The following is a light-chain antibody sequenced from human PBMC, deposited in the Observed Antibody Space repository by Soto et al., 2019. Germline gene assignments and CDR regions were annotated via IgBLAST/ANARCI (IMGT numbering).Light chain of an antibody. V-gene: IGKV3-20*01. CDR3: QHVRNTGIR. Sequence: ELVLTQSPIQLYFESGEGAPLSCRASERIPSGFLAWYQQKHGQAPRLLMYDASGRAPGNPDRFSGRGSGTDFTLSISRLEPEDFAVYYCQHVRNTGIRFGQVSRLAI. CDR1: ERIPSGF. J-gene: IGKJ5*01. CDR2: DAS.